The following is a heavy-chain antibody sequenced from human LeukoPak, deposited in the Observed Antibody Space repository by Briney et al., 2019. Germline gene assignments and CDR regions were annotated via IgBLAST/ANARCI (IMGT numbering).Heavy chain of an antibody. CDR2: ISSTSTYI. J-gene: IGHJ4*02. Sequence: GGCLRLSCAASEFTFSSYTINWVRQAPGKGLEWVSSISSTSTYISYADSVKGRFTISRDKAKNSLYLQMNSLRAEDTAVYYCARGGVNFDYWGQGTLVTVSS. CDR3: ARGGVNFDY. D-gene: IGHD1-26*01. V-gene: IGHV3-21*01. CDR1: EFTFSSYT.